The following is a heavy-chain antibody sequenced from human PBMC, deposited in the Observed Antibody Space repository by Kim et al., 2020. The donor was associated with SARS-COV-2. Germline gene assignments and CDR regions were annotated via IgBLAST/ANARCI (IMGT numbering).Heavy chain of an antibody. CDR2: ISAYNGVT. V-gene: IGHV1-18*01. J-gene: IGHJ4*02. D-gene: IGHD3-22*01. Sequence: ASVKVSCKASGYTFTSYGVSWVRQAPGQGLEWMGWISAYNGVTKYGQNLQDRLTMSLDKSTSTAYMELRSLRSDDTAVYYCARDKGNSPYYCDSDGLLSACDYWGQGTLVTVS. CDR3: ARDKGNSPYYCDSDGLLSACDY. CDR1: GYTFTSYG.